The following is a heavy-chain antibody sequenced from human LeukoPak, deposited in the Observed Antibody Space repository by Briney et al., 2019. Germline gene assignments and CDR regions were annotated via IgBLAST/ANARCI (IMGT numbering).Heavy chain of an antibody. CDR2: INHSGST. CDR3: ARHGRSWYRGRDY. CDR1: GGSFSGYY. D-gene: IGHD6-13*01. J-gene: IGHJ4*02. Sequence: PSETLSLTCAVYGGSFSGYYWSWIRQPPGKGLEWIGEINHSGSTNYNPSLKSRVTISVDTSKNQFSLKLSSVTAADTAVYYCARHGRSWYRGRDYWGQGTLVTVSS. V-gene: IGHV4-34*01.